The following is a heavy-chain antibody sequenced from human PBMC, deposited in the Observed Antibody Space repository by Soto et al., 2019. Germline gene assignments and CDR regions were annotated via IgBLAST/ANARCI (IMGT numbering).Heavy chain of an antibody. Sequence: QVQLVQSGAEVKKPGASVKVSCKASGYTFTTHGISWVRQAPGQGLEWMGWVSGDNVHTNYAQSLQGRVTMTTDTSTNPADMELRRMISDETAVYDCARDLGYCRSGTCYGEWFDPWGQGTLVTVSS. D-gene: IGHD2-15*01. CDR3: ARDLGYCRSGTCYGEWFDP. J-gene: IGHJ5*02. CDR2: VSGDNVHT. CDR1: GYTFTTHG. V-gene: IGHV1-18*01.